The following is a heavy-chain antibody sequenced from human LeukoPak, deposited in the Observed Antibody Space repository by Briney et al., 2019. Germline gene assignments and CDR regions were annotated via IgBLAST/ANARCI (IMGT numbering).Heavy chain of an antibody. CDR1: VFTHSNYA. Sequence: PGRTLRLSCAASVFTHSNYAMHWVPQAPGKGREWVAVIWYDESNKYYADSVKGRFTISRDNSKNTLYLQMNSLRAEDTAVYYCARESTTSGYFGMDVWGQGTTVTVSS. V-gene: IGHV3-33*01. CDR2: IWYDESNK. CDR3: ARESTTSGYFGMDV. J-gene: IGHJ6*02. D-gene: IGHD4-17*01.